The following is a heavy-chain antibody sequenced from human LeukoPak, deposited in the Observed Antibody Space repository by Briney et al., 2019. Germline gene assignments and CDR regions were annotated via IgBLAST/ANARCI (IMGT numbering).Heavy chain of an antibody. CDR3: ARSGSYYYYYYMDV. V-gene: IGHV3-30*04. Sequence: GRSLRLSCAASGFTFSSYAMHWVRQAPGKGLEWVAVISYDGSNKYYADSVKGRFTISRDNSKNTLYLQMNSLRAEDTAVYYCARSGSYYYYYYMDVWGKGTTVTVSS. CDR1: GFTFSSYA. J-gene: IGHJ6*03. CDR2: ISYDGSNK. D-gene: IGHD1-26*01.